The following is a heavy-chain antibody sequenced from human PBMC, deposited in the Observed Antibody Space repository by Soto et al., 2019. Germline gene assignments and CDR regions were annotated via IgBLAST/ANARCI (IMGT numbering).Heavy chain of an antibody. CDR1: GFTFSTYY. D-gene: IGHD3-10*01. CDR3: ARERGGGFGDV. V-gene: IGHV3-74*01. J-gene: IGHJ6*02. CDR2: ITSDGSST. Sequence: EVPLVESGGGLVQPGGSLRLSCAASGFTFSTYYMNWVRQAPGKGLVWVARITSDGSSTTYADSVKGRFTISRDNAKNTLYLQMNSLRADDTAVYSCARERGGGFGDVWGQGTTVTVSS.